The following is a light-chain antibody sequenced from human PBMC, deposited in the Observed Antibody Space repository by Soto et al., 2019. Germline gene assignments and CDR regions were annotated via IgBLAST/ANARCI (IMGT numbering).Light chain of an antibody. V-gene: IGKV3-20*01. CDR1: QSVRSNY. Sequence: EIVLTQSPCTLSLSPGEKATLSCRASQSVRSNYLAWYQQRPGQAPRLLISGASSRATGIPERFSGSGSGTDFTLTISRLEPEDFAVYYCQQYGGSPPLYTFGQGTKLEIK. J-gene: IGKJ2*01. CDR3: QQYGGSPPLYT. CDR2: GAS.